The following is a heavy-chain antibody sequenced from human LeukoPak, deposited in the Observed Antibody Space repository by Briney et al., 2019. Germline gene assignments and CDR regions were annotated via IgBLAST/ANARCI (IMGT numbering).Heavy chain of an antibody. D-gene: IGHD3-3*01. CDR2: INSDGSST. CDR1: GFTFSSYT. J-gene: IGHJ5*02. V-gene: IGHV3-74*01. CDR3: ARDRNYDFWSGKSNWFDP. Sequence: GGSLRLSCAASGFTFSSYTMNWVRQAPGKGLVWVSRINSDGSSTSYADSVKGRFTISRDNAKNTLYLQMNSLRAEDTAVYYCARDRNYDFWSGKSNWFDPWGQGTLVTVSS.